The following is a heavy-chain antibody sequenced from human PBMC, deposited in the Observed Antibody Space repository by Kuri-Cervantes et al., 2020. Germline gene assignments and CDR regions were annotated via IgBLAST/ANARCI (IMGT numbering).Heavy chain of an antibody. D-gene: IGHD3-10*01. V-gene: IGHV3-30-3*01. Sequence: GESLKISCAASGFTFSSYAMHWVRQAPGKGLEWVAVISYDGSNKYYADSVKGRFTISRDNSKNTLYLQMNSLRAGDTAVYYCARGAFLPRGVIGYWGQGTLVTVSS. CDR2: ISYDGSNK. CDR3: ARGAFLPRGVIGY. CDR1: GFTFSSYA. J-gene: IGHJ4*02.